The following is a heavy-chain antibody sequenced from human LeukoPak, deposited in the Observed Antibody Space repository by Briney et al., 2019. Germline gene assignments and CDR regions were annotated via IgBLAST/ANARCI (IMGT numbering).Heavy chain of an antibody. CDR2: IIPIFGTA. J-gene: IGHJ6*03. Sequence: SVKVSCKASGYTFTSYYMHWVRQAPGQGLEWMGGIIPIFGTANYAQKFQGRVTITADKSTSTAYMELSSLRSEDTAVYYCARTTGYCSGGSCYSSFHYYYYMDVWGKGTTVTVSS. D-gene: IGHD2-15*01. CDR1: GYTFTSYY. CDR3: ARTTGYCSGGSCYSSFHYYYYMDV. V-gene: IGHV1-69*06.